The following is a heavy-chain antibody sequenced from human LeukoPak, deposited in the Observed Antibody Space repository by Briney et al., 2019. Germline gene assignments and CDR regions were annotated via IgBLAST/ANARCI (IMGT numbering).Heavy chain of an antibody. D-gene: IGHD3-22*01. Sequence: PSETLSLTCAVYGGSFSGYYWSWIRQPPGKGLEWIGEINHSGSTNYNPSLKSRVTISVDTSKNQFSLKLSSVTAADTAVYYCARGQGYYDSSGYYWGYYYYMDVWGKGTTVTVSS. J-gene: IGHJ6*03. CDR1: GGSFSGYY. V-gene: IGHV4-34*01. CDR2: INHSGST. CDR3: ARGQGYYDSSGYYWGYYYYMDV.